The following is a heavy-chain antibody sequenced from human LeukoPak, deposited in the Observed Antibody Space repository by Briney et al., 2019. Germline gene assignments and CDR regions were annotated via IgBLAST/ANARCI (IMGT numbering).Heavy chain of an antibody. V-gene: IGHV4-34*01. J-gene: IGHJ5*02. CDR2: INHRGST. D-gene: IGHD3-22*01. CDR1: GGSFSGYY. CDR3: ARVYYYDSSGYLSDT. Sequence: PSETLSLTCAVYGGSFSGYYWSWIRQPPGKGLEWIGEINHRGSTNYNPSLKSRVTVSLDTSKNQFSLKLSSVTAADTAVYYCARVYYYDSSGYLSDTWGQGTLVTVSS.